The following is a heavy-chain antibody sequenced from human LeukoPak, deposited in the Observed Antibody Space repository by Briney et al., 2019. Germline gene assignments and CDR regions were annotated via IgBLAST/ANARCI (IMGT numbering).Heavy chain of an antibody. D-gene: IGHD3-10*01. CDR1: GFTFSSHG. V-gene: IGHV3-23*01. J-gene: IGHJ4*02. CDR2: ISGSGGNR. CDR3: ARVTYGSGTYGAFDY. Sequence: GGSLRLSCAASGFTFSSHGMNWVRQAPGKGLEWVSGISGSGGNRYYADSVKGRFTISGDNSKNTLYLQMNSLRAEDTAVYYCARVTYGSGTYGAFDYWGQGTLVTVSS.